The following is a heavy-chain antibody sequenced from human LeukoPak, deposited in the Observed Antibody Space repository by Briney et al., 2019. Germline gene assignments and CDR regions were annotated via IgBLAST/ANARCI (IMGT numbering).Heavy chain of an antibody. D-gene: IGHD1-7*01. CDR2: IIPIFGTA. J-gene: IGHJ5*02. Sequence: SVKVPCKASGGTFSSYAISWVRQAPGQGLEWMGGIIPIFGTANYAQKFQGRVTITADESTSTAYMELSSLRSEDTAAYYCARDTLELRDGWFDPWGQGTLVTVSS. CDR3: ARDTLELRDGWFDP. CDR1: GGTFSSYA. V-gene: IGHV1-69*13.